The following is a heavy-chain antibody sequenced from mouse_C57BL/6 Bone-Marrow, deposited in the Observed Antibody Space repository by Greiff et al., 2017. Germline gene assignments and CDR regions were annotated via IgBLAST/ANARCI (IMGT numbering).Heavy chain of an antibody. CDR2: ISDGGSYT. CDR3: ARDLTIVRRGFAY. V-gene: IGHV5-4*01. CDR1: GFTFSSYA. D-gene: IGHD2-1*01. Sequence: EVKVVESGGGLVKPGGSLKLSCAASGFTFSSYAMSWVRQTPEKRLEWVATISDGGSYTYYPDNVKGRFTISRDNAKNNLYLQMSHLKSEDTAMYYCARDLTIVRRGFAYWGQGTLVTVSA. J-gene: IGHJ3*01.